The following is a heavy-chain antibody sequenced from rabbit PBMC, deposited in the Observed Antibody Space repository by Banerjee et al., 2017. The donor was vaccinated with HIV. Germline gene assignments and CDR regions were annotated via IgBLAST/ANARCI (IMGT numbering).Heavy chain of an antibody. CDR3: VRDQAGYAGDGDAVL. CDR2: IYAGSSGST. Sequence: QEQLEESGGDLVKPEGSLTLTCTASGFSFSSSYWICWVRQAPGKGLEWIGCIYAGSSGSTYYASWAKGRFTISNPSSTTVTLQMTSLTAADTATYFCVRDQAGYAGDGDAVLWGPGTLVTVS. J-gene: IGHJ4*01. D-gene: IGHD4-2*01. CDR1: GFSFSSSYW. V-gene: IGHV1S45*01.